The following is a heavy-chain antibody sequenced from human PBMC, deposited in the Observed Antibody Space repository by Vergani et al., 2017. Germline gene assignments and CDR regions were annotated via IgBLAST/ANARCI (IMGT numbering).Heavy chain of an antibody. CDR3: SRVAGVATFRSFDY. J-gene: IGHJ4*02. CDR2: IYYSGST. Sequence: QLQLQESGPGLVKPSETLSLTCTVSGGSISSSSYYWGWIRQPPGKGLEWIGSIYYSGSTYSNPSLTSRVTISVGTSENQCSLKLSSVTAADTAVYYCSRVAGVATFRSFDYWGQGTLVTVSS. CDR1: GGSISSSSYY. D-gene: IGHD5-12*01. V-gene: IGHV4-39*07.